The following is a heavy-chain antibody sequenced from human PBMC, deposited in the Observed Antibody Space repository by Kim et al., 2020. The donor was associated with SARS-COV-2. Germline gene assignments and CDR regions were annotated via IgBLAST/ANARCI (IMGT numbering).Heavy chain of an antibody. J-gene: IGHJ3*02. CDR2: IGTAGDT. V-gene: IGHV3-13*04. Sequence: GGSLRLSCAASGFTFSSYDMHWVRQATGKGLEWVSAIGTAGDTYYPGSVKGRFTISRENAKNSLYLQMNSLRAGDTAVYYCARGLYCGGDCCAFDIWGQGTMVTVSS. CDR3: ARGLYCGGDCCAFDI. D-gene: IGHD2-21*02. CDR1: GFTFSSYD.